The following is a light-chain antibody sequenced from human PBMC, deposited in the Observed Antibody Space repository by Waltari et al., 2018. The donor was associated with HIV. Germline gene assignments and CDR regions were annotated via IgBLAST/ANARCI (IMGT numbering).Light chain of an antibody. Sequence: QSVLTQPPSVSEAPRQRVTISCSGSSSNIGNNAVNWYQQVPGKAPKLLIYYDDLLPSVVSDRFSGSKSGTSASLAIMGLQSEDEAEYYCAAWDDYLNGYVFGSGTKVTVL. V-gene: IGLV1-36*01. CDR2: YDD. J-gene: IGLJ1*01. CDR1: SSNIGNNA. CDR3: AAWDDYLNGYV.